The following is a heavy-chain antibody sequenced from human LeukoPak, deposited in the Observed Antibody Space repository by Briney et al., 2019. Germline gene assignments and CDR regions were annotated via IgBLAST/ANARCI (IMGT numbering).Heavy chain of an antibody. D-gene: IGHD3-10*01. CDR1: GFTFCSYS. CDR2: ISGSGGST. CDR3: ASSGPTRPFDY. J-gene: IGHJ4*02. Sequence: PGGSLRLSCAASGFTFCSYSMRWLRPAPGKGLEWGSGISGSGGSTDYADSVRGRFTISRDNSKNTLYLQMGSLRAEDMAVYYCASSGPTRPFDYWGQGTLVTVSS. V-gene: IGHV3-23*01.